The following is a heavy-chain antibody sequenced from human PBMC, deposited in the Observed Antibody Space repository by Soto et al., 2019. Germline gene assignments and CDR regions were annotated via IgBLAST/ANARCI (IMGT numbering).Heavy chain of an antibody. D-gene: IGHD4-17*01. V-gene: IGHV3-23*01. CDR2: ISGSGGST. Sequence: GGSLRLSCAASGFTFSSYAMSWVRQAPGKGLEWVSAISGSGGSTYYADSEKARFTISGDDSKNTVYLQMNSLRAEDTAVYYCANSSPSPYGDYRNNAFDIWGQGTMVTVSS. CDR1: GFTFSSYA. CDR3: ANSSPSPYGDYRNNAFDI. J-gene: IGHJ3*02.